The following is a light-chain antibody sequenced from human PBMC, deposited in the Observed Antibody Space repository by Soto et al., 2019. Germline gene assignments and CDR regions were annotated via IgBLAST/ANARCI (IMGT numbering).Light chain of an antibody. CDR3: QQYSKWPT. J-gene: IGKJ5*01. CDR1: ESVSGN. Sequence: EIVMTQSPATLSVSPGERATLSCRARESVSGNLAWYQQKPGQAPRLLIYDTASRATAIPARFSGSGSGTEFTLTISSLQSEDFAVYYCQQYSKWPTFGQGTRLEIK. V-gene: IGKV3-15*01. CDR2: DTA.